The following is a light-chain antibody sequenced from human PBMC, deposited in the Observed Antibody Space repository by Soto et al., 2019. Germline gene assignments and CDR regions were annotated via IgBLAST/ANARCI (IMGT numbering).Light chain of an antibody. Sequence: QSALTQPPSASGSTGQSVTISCTGTSSDVGGYNFVSWYQQHPGKAPKLMIYEISKRPSGVPDRFSGSKSGNTASLTVSGLQAEDEADYYCSSYAANNNLLFGGGTKLTVL. V-gene: IGLV2-8*01. CDR1: SSDVGGYNF. J-gene: IGLJ3*02. CDR3: SSYAANNNLL. CDR2: EIS.